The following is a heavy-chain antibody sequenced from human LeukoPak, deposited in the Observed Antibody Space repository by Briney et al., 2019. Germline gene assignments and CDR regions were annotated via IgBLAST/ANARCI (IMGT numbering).Heavy chain of an antibody. CDR1: GFTFSSYG. CDR2: ISYDGSDK. Sequence: GGSLRLSCAASGFTFSSYGMHWVRQAPGKGLEWVAVISYDGSDKYSADSVKGRFTISRDNSKNSLYLQMNSLRAEDTAVYYCARRAYCGGDCYSGSYYYYGMDVWGQGTTVTVSS. V-gene: IGHV3-30*03. D-gene: IGHD2-21*02. J-gene: IGHJ6*02. CDR3: ARRAYCGGDCYSGSYYYYGMDV.